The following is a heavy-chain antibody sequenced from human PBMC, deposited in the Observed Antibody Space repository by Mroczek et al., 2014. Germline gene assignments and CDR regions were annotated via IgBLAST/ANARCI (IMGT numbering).Heavy chain of an antibody. V-gene: IGHV4-34*01. CDR1: GGSFSGYY. CDR2: INHSGST. Sequence: VQLLESGAGLLKPSETLSLTCAVYGGSFSGYYWSWIRQPPGKGLEWIGEINHSGSTNYNPSLKSRVTISVDTSKNQFSLKLSSVTAADTAVYYCARKAAVAGTSWFDPWGQGTLVTVSS. J-gene: IGHJ5*02. CDR3: ARKAAVAGTSWFDP. D-gene: IGHD6-19*01.